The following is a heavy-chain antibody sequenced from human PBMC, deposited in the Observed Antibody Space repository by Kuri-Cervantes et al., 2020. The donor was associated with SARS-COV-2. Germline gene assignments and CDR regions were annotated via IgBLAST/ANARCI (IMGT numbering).Heavy chain of an antibody. CDR3: AKYLVRGGLNWFDP. CDR1: GFTFSSYD. D-gene: IGHD3-10*02. Sequence: LSLTCAASGFTFSSYDMHWVRQAPGKGLEWVAVISYDGSNKYYADSVKGRFTISRDNSKNTLYLQMNSLRGDDTAVYYCAKYLVRGGLNWFDPWGQGTQVTVSS. CDR2: ISYDGSNK. J-gene: IGHJ5*02. V-gene: IGHV3-30*18.